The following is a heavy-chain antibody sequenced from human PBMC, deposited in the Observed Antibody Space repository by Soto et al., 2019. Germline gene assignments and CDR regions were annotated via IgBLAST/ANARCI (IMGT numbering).Heavy chain of an antibody. Sequence: SETLSLTCTVSGGSISSSSYYWGWIRQPPGKGLEWIGSIYYSGSTYYKQSLKSRVTISVDTSKNQFSLKLSSVTAADTAVYYCARDYPRYCSSTSCPYNWFDPWGQGTLVTVSS. V-gene: IGHV4-39*02. CDR3: ARDYPRYCSSTSCPYNWFDP. CDR2: IYYSGST. J-gene: IGHJ5*02. CDR1: GGSISSSSYY. D-gene: IGHD2-2*01.